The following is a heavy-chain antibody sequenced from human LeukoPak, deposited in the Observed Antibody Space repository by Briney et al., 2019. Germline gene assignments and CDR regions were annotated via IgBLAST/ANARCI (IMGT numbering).Heavy chain of an antibody. CDR2: IYYNGST. CDR1: GGSISSHY. V-gene: IGHV4-59*11. CDR3: ARDNTGRLVGATGDWFDP. J-gene: IGHJ5*02. D-gene: IGHD1-26*01. Sequence: SETLSLTCTVSGGSISSHYWSWIRQPPGKGLEWIGYIYYNGSTNYNPSLKSRVTISVDTSKNQFSLKLSSVTAADTAVYYCARDNTGRLVGATGDWFDPWGQGTLVTVSS.